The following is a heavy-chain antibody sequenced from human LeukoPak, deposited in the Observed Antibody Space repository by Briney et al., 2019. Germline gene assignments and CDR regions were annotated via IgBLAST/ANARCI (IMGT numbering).Heavy chain of an antibody. CDR2: IWYDGGNE. V-gene: IGHV3-33*06. CDR3: VKEADFYDGSGLT. D-gene: IGHD3-22*01. Sequence: GRSLRLSCAASGFIFRSFGMHWVRQAPGKGLEWVAHIWYDGGNEYSADSVKGRFTVSRDNSKNTLSLQINSLKDEDTAVYYCVKEADFYDGSGLTWGQGTMVTVSS. CDR1: GFIFRSFG. J-gene: IGHJ3*01.